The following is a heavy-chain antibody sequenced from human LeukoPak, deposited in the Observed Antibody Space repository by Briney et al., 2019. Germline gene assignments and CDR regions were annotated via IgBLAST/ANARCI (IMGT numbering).Heavy chain of an antibody. Sequence: GESLKISCKGSGYSFSNYWIAWVRQMPGKGLEWMGIIYPGDSDTTYSPSFQGQVTISADKSISTAYLQWSSLKASDTAMYYCARLNEWVAGSYFDYWGQGTLVTVSS. CDR1: GYSFSNYW. V-gene: IGHV5-51*01. CDR2: IYPGDSDT. D-gene: IGHD6-19*01. J-gene: IGHJ4*02. CDR3: ARLNEWVAGSYFDY.